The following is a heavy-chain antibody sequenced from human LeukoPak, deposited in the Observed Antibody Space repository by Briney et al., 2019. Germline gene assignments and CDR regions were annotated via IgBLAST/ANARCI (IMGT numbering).Heavy chain of an antibody. V-gene: IGHV4-61*01. D-gene: IGHD3-22*01. CDR2: IYYSGST. Sequence: PSETLSLTCTVSGDSISSGSSYWSWIRQPPGKGLDWIGYIYYSGSTIYNPSLKSRVTISVDTSKNQLSLKLSSVTAADTAVYYCARRSRTYYDSSAFLDYWGQGTLVTVSS. CDR1: GDSISSGSSY. CDR3: ARRSRTYYDSSAFLDY. J-gene: IGHJ4*02.